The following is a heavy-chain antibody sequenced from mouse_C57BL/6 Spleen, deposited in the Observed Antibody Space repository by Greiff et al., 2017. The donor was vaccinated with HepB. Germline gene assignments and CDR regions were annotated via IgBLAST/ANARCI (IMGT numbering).Heavy chain of an antibody. CDR1: GYSITSGYY. V-gene: IGHV3-6*01. CDR3: ARPRSPAWFAY. J-gene: IGHJ3*01. Sequence: DVKLQESGPGLVKPSQSLSLTCSVTGYSITSGYYWNWIRQFPGNKLEWMGYISYDGSNNYNPSLKNRISITRDTSKNQFFLKLNSVTTEDTATYYCARPRSPAWFAYWGQGTLVTVSA. CDR2: ISYDGSN. D-gene: IGHD6-1*01.